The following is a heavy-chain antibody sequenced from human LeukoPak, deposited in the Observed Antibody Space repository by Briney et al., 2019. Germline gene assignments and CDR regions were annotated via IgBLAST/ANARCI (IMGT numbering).Heavy chain of an antibody. J-gene: IGHJ4*02. Sequence: GGSLRLSCAASGFTFSSYAMNWVRQAPGKGLEWVSSISSSSSYIYYADSVKGRFAISRDNAKNSLYLQMNSLRAEDTAVYYCARLAESSWTDYWGQGTLVTVSS. CDR1: GFTFSSYA. V-gene: IGHV3-21*01. CDR3: ARLAESSWTDY. CDR2: ISSSSSYI. D-gene: IGHD6-13*01.